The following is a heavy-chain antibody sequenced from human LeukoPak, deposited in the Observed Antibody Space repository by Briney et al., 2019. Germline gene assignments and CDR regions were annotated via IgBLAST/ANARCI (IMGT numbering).Heavy chain of an antibody. CDR1: GFTFNGYG. V-gene: IGHV3-33*01. D-gene: IGHD2-15*01. CDR2: IWYDGSKK. J-gene: IGHJ3*02. CDR3: AREGCSGTSCYGVDAFDI. Sequence: GGSLRLSCAASGFTFNGYGMHWVRQAPGKGLEWVAVIWYDGSKKFYADSGKGRFTISRDKSKNTLYLQMNSLRVEDTAVYYCAREGCSGTSCYGVDAFDIWGQGTKVTVSS.